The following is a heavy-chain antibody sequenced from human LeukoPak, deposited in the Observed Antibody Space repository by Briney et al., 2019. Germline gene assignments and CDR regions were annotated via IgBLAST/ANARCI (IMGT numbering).Heavy chain of an antibody. D-gene: IGHD3-10*01. CDR1: GFTFSSYG. V-gene: IGHV3-30*02. CDR3: AKDRVSMVRGVYYYYYMDV. CDR2: IRYDGSNK. Sequence: GGSLRLSCAASGFTFSSYGMHWVRQAPGKGLEWVAFIRYDGSNKYYADSVKGRFTISRDNSKNTLYLQMNSLRAEDTAVYYCAKDRVSMVRGVYYYYYMDVWGKGTTVTVSS. J-gene: IGHJ6*03.